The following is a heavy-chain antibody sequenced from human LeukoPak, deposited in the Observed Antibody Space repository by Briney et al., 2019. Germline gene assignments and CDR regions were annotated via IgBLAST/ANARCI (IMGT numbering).Heavy chain of an antibody. CDR3: ARGGSYGSFGY. D-gene: IGHD3-16*01. Sequence: PGGPLRLSCAASGFTLSTYWMSWVRQAPGKGREWVANIKQDGRGKNYVDSVKGRFTISKDNAKNSLYLQVNSLRAEDTAVYYCARGGSYGSFGYWGQGTLVTVSS. J-gene: IGHJ4*02. CDR2: IKQDGRGK. CDR1: GFTLSTYW. V-gene: IGHV3-7*01.